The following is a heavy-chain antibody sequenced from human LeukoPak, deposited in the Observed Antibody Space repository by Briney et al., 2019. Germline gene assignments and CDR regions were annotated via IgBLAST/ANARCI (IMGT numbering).Heavy chain of an antibody. V-gene: IGHV3-23*01. CDR1: GFTFSSYA. CDR3: ARGPAMILGRGRRPYYFDY. Sequence: GGSLRLSCAASGFTFSSYAMNWVRQAPGKGLEWVSAISGSGDSTDYADSVKGRFTISRDNAKNSLYLQMNSLRAEDTAVYYCARGPAMILGRGRRPYYFDYWGQGTLVTVSS. CDR2: ISGSGDST. D-gene: IGHD3/OR15-3a*01. J-gene: IGHJ4*02.